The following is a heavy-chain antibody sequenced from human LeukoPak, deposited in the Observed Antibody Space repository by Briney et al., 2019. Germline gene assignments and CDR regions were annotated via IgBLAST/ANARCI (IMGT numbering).Heavy chain of an antibody. V-gene: IGHV3-30*04. D-gene: IGHD5-12*01. J-gene: IGHJ6*04. CDR1: AFSFSNYA. CDR2: ISYDGSNK. Sequence: GGSLRLSCAASAFSFSNYAMHWVRRAPGKGLEWVAVISYDGSNKYYADSVKGRFTISRDNSKNTLYLQMNSLRAEDTAVYYCARGGYSGYDRLDVWGKGTTVTISS. CDR3: ARGGYSGYDRLDV.